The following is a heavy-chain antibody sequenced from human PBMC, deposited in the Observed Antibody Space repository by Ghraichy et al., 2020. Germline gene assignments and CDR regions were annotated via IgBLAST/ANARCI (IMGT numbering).Heavy chain of an antibody. D-gene: IGHD5-12*01. CDR1: GGSISSGGYY. CDR2: IYYSGST. J-gene: IGHJ2*01. CDR3: ARQPYSGYDLGYWYFDL. V-gene: IGHV4-31*03. Sequence: SETLSLTCTVSGGSISSGGYYWSWIRQHPGKGLEWIGYIYYSGSTYYNPSLKSRVTISVDTSKNQFSLKLSSVTAADTAVYYCARQPYSGYDLGYWYFDLWGRGTLVTVSS.